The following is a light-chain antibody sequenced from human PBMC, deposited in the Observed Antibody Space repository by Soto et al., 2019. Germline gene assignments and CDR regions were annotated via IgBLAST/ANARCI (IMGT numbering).Light chain of an antibody. CDR1: TSDIGGYDY. CDR3: SSHGGNSPYV. J-gene: IGLJ1*01. V-gene: IGLV2-8*01. Sequence: QSVLTQPPSASGSPGQSVAISCTGTTSDIGGYDYVSWYQQHPGKAPKLMIYEVNKRPSGVPDRFSGSKSGNTASLTVSGLQAEDEPDYYCSSHGGNSPYVFGTGTKLTVL. CDR2: EVN.